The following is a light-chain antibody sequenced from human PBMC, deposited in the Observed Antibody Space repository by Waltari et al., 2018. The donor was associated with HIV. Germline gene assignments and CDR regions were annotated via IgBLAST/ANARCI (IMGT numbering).Light chain of an antibody. Sequence: QSVLTQPPSMSAAPGQRVTISCTGSSSDIGAPFDVHWYQHLPGTAPKLLIYSNINRPSGVRDRFSGSKSGTSASLAITGLQPEDEAEYYCQSYDSSLKVVFGGGTRLTVL. CDR3: QSYDSSLKVV. V-gene: IGLV1-40*01. J-gene: IGLJ2*01. CDR2: SNI. CDR1: SSDIGAPFD.